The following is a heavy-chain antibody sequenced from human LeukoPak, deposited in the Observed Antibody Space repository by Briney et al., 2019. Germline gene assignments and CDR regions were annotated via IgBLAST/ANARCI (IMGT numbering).Heavy chain of an antibody. V-gene: IGHV5-51*01. Sequence: GESLKISCKVSGYSFTSYWIAWVRQMPGKGLEWMGIIYPDDADTTYSPSFEGQVTFSVDRFVSTAYPHWSSLKASDTAMYYCARQGELGVAGYDYWGQGTRVTVSS. J-gene: IGHJ4*02. D-gene: IGHD6-19*01. CDR1: GYSFTSYW. CDR3: ARQGELGVAGYDY. CDR2: IYPDDADT.